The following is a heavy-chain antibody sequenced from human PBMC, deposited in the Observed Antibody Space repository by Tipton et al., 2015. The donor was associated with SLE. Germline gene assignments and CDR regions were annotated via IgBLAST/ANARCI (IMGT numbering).Heavy chain of an antibody. Sequence: QLVQSGGGLIQPGGSLRLSCAASGFTVSSNYMSWVRQAPGKGLEWVSVIYSGGSTYYADSVKGRFTISRDNSKNTLYLQMNSLRAEDTAVYYCARSDILTGYSVYYFDYWGQGTLVTVSS. CDR2: IYSGGST. J-gene: IGHJ4*02. D-gene: IGHD3-9*01. CDR3: ARSDILTGYSVYYFDY. CDR1: GFTVSSNY. V-gene: IGHV3-53*01.